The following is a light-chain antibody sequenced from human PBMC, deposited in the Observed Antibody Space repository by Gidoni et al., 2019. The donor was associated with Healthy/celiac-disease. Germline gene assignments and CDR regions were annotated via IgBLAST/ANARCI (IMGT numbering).Light chain of an antibody. Sequence: QSAPTQPASVSGSPGQSITISCTGTSSDVGGYNYVAWYQQHPGKATKLMIDDVSNRPSGVSNRFSGSESGNTASLTISGLQAEDEADYYCSSYTSSSKVFGGGTKLTVL. CDR3: SSYTSSSKV. J-gene: IGLJ2*01. V-gene: IGLV2-14*03. CDR1: SSDVGGYNY. CDR2: DVS.